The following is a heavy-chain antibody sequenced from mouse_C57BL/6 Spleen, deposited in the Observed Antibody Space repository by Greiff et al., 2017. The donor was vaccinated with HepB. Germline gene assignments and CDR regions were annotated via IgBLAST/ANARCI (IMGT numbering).Heavy chain of an antibody. D-gene: IGHD4-1*02. V-gene: IGHV1-7*01. J-gene: IGHJ4*01. CDR3: GSTGTEAMDY. CDR1: GYTFTSYW. CDR2: INPSSGYT. Sequence: QVQLKQSGAELANPGASVKLSCKASGYTFTSYWMHWVKQRPGQGLEWIGYINPSSGYTKYNQKFKDKATLTADKSSSTAYMQLSSLTYEDSAVYYCGSTGTEAMDYWGQGTSVTVSS.